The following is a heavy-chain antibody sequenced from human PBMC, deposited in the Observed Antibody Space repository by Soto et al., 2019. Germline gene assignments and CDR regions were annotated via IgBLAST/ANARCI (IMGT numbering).Heavy chain of an antibody. Sequence: ASVKVSCKASGYPFTSYDINWVRQATGQGLEWMGWMNPNSGNTGYAQKFQGRVTMTRNTSISTAYMELSSLRSEDTAVYYCARDIGIEAAAVLIGNYYYWGRDVGGKGPTVTV. CDR2: MNPNSGNT. CDR1: GYPFTSYD. J-gene: IGHJ6*04. V-gene: IGHV1-8*01. CDR3: ARDIGIEAAAVLIGNYYYWGRDV. D-gene: IGHD6-13*01.